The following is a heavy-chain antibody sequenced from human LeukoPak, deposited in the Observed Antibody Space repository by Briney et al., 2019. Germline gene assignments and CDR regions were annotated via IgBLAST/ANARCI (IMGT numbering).Heavy chain of an antibody. CDR1: GYSFTSYW. V-gene: IGHV5-51*01. CDR3: ARRGWNGDFAGF. D-gene: IGHD4-17*01. CDR2: IYPGDSDT. J-gene: IGHJ4*02. Sequence: GESLQISRQASGYSFTSYWIGWVRQMPGKGLEWMGIIYPGDSDTRYSPSFQGQVTFSADKSINTAYLQWNCLKASDTAMYYCARRGWNGDFAGFWGQGTLLTVSS.